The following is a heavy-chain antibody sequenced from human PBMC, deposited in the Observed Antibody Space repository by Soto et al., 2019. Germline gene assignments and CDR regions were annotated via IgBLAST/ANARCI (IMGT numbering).Heavy chain of an antibody. CDR2: ISGSGGST. V-gene: IGHV3-23*01. CDR3: SNGDFGSCYSPYYYYGMDV. CDR1: GFPFSSYC. D-gene: IGHD3-3*01. Sequence: EVLRLTWTASGFPFSSYCMTWVRQAPGKGLEWVSAISGSGGSTYYADYAKGRFTLARNNSDNTQYLQMISLRAQDTAVYYCSNGDFGSCYSPYYYYGMDVWGQGTTVTVSS. J-gene: IGHJ6*02.